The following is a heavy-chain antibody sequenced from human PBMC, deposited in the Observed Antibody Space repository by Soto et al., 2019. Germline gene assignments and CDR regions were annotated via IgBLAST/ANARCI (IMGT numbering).Heavy chain of an antibody. CDR1: GFTFSDYG. Sequence: GGSLGLSCAASGFTFSDYGMHWVRQAPGKGLEWVAVISYDGSNEYYADSVKGRFTISRDNSKNTLYLQMNSLTAEDTAVYYCAKDYGDYINWFDPWGQGTLVTVSS. CDR3: AKDYGDYINWFDP. V-gene: IGHV3-30*18. J-gene: IGHJ5*02. CDR2: ISYDGSNE. D-gene: IGHD4-17*01.